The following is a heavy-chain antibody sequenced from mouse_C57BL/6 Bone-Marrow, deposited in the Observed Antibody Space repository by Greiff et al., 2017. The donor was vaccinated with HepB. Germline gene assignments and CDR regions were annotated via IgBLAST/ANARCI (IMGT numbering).Heavy chain of an antibody. CDR1: GYTFTGYW. CDR2: ILPGSGST. D-gene: IGHD2-3*01. V-gene: IGHV1-9*01. Sequence: VMLVESGAELMKPGASVKLSCKATGYTFTGYWIEWVKQRPGHGLEWIGEILPGSGSTNYNEKFKGKATFTADTSSNTAYMQLSSLTTEDSAIHYCARSGWLLRGWYFDVWGTGTTVTVSS. CDR3: ARSGWLLRGWYFDV. J-gene: IGHJ1*03.